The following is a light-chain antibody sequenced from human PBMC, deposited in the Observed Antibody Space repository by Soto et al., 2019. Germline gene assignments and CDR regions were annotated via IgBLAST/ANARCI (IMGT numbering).Light chain of an antibody. V-gene: IGKV3D-20*02. CDR1: QSVRSTS. J-gene: IGKJ5*01. CDR3: QQRHMWPIT. Sequence: VLTQSPGTLSLSPCERATLSWGASQSVRSTSLVWYQQKPAQAPRLLIYGASSRATGIPDRFSGSGSGTDFTLTISSLEPEDSAVYYCQQRHMWPITFGQGTRLEIK. CDR2: GAS.